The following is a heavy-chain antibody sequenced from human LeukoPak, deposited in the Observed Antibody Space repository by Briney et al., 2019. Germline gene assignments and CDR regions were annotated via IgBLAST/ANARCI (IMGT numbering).Heavy chain of an antibody. CDR1: GYTFTSYG. Sequence: GAPVKVSCKASGYTFTSYGISWVRQAPGQGLEWMGWISAYNGKTNYAQKLKGRVTMTTDTSKSTAYMKLRSLRSADTAVYCCARGSPYYYDSSGLLYYFDYWGQGTLVTVSS. D-gene: IGHD3-22*01. J-gene: IGHJ4*02. V-gene: IGHV1-18*01. CDR2: ISAYNGKT. CDR3: ARGSPYYYDSSGLLYYFDY.